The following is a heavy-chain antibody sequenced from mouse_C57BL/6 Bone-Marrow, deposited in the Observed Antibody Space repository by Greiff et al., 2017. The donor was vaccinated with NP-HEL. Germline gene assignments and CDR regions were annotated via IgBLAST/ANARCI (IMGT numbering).Heavy chain of an antibody. D-gene: IGHD2-5*01. J-gene: IGHJ4*01. V-gene: IGHV2-2*01. CDR1: GFSLTSYG. CDR3: AKAYYSNYDGNYYYAMDY. CDR2: IWSGGST. Sequence: VKLQESGPGLVQPSQSLSITCTVSGFSLTSYGVHWVRQSPGKGLEWLGVIWSGGSTDYNAAFISRLSISKDNSKSQVFFKMNSLQADDTAIYYCAKAYYSNYDGNYYYAMDYWGQGTSVTVSS.